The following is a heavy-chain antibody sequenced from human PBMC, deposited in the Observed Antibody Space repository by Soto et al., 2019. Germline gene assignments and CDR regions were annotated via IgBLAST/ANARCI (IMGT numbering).Heavy chain of an antibody. CDR2: ISYDGSNK. D-gene: IGHD2-15*01. Sequence: GSLRLSCAASGFTFSSYAMHWVRQAPGKGLEWVAVISYDGSNKYYADSVKGRFTISRDNSKNTLYLQMNSLRAEDTAVYYCARAGVVVVAALFDYWGQGTLVTVSS. V-gene: IGHV3-30-3*01. CDR3: ARAGVVVVAALFDY. CDR1: GFTFSSYA. J-gene: IGHJ4*02.